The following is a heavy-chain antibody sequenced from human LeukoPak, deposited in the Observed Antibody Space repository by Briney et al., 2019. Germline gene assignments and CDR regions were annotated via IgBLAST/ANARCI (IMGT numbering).Heavy chain of an antibody. CDR1: GFSFSSYA. J-gene: IGHJ6*03. CDR3: ARARFETTVTALIRKKNYYYYYMDV. Sequence: PGGSLRLSCATSGFSFSSYAMSWVRQAPGKGLEWVANIKQDGSEKYYVDSVKGRFTISRDNAKNSLYLQMNSLRVEDTAMYYCARARFETTVTALIRKKNYYYYYMDVWGKGTTVTVSS. CDR2: IKQDGSEK. D-gene: IGHD4-17*01. V-gene: IGHV3-7*01.